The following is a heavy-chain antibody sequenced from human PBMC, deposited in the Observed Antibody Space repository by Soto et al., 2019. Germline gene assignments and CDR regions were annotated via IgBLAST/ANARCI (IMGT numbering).Heavy chain of an antibody. D-gene: IGHD3-10*01. Sequence: TQTLTLTCTFSGFSLSTSGMRVSWIRQPPGKALEWLARIDWDDDKFYSTSLKTRLTISKDTSKNQVVLTMTNMDPVDTATYYCARTPSRFSGSDAFDIWGQGTMVTVSS. CDR1: GFSLSTSGMR. J-gene: IGHJ3*02. CDR3: ARTPSRFSGSDAFDI. V-gene: IGHV2-70*04. CDR2: IDWDDDK.